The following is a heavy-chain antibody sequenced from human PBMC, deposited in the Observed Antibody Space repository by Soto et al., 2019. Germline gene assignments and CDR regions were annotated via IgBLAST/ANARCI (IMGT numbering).Heavy chain of an antibody. CDR3: AKANGGGSYYYGMDV. Sequence: PGGSLRLSCAASGFTFSSYGMHWVRQAPGKGLEWVAVISYDGSNKYYADSVKGRFTISRDNSKNTLYLQMNSLRAEDTAVYYCAKANGGGSYYYGMDVWGQGTTVTVSS. D-gene: IGHD7-27*01. V-gene: IGHV3-30*18. CDR1: GFTFSSYG. CDR2: ISYDGSNK. J-gene: IGHJ6*02.